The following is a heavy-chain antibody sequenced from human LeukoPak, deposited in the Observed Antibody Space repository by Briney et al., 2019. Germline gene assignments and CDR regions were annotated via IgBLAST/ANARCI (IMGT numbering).Heavy chain of an antibody. CDR1: GGSISSYY. D-gene: IGHD2-2*01. Sequence: PSETLSLTCTVSGGSISSYYWSWIRQPAGKGLEWIGRIYTSGSTNYNPSLKSRATMSVDTSKNQFSLKLSSVTAADTAVYYCARGLVVPADPPGTYYYYMDVWGKGTTVTVSS. CDR2: IYTSGST. CDR3: ARGLVVPADPPGTYYYYMDV. J-gene: IGHJ6*03. V-gene: IGHV4-4*07.